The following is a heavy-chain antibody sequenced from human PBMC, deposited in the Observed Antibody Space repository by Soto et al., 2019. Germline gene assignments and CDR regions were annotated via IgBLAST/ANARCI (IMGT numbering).Heavy chain of an antibody. CDR2: IIPIFGTA. CDR1: GGTYSSYA. CDR3: ARGSLAVACFDP. J-gene: IGHJ5*02. Sequence: SVKVSCKASGGTYSSYAISWVRQAPGQGLEWMGGIIPIFGTANYAQKFQGRVTITADESTSTAYMELSSLRSEDTAVYYCARGSLAVACFDPWGQGTLVTVSS. V-gene: IGHV1-69*13. D-gene: IGHD6-19*01.